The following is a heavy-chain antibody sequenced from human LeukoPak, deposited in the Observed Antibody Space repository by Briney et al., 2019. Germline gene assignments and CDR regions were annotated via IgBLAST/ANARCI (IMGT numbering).Heavy chain of an antibody. Sequence: ASVKVSCKASVYTFTGYYMHWVRQAPGQGLEWMGWINPNSGGTNYAQKFQGRVTMTRDTSISTAYMELSRLRSDDTAVYYCAREKLYSSGWYAYYFDYWGQGTLVTVSS. J-gene: IGHJ4*02. CDR2: INPNSGGT. D-gene: IGHD6-19*01. CDR3: AREKLYSSGWYAYYFDY. V-gene: IGHV1-2*02. CDR1: VYTFTGYY.